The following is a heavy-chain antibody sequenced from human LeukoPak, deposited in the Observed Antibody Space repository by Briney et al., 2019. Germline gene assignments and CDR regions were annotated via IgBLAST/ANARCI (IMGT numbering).Heavy chain of an antibody. Sequence: PSQTLSLTCTVSGGSISSGGYYWSWIRQPPGKGLEWIGHIQHSGGTYYSPSLRSRVTMSLDRSKNQFSLKLSSVTAADTAVYYCAREGDYPIFDYWGQGTLVTVSS. CDR3: AREGDYPIFDY. CDR2: IQHSGGT. D-gene: IGHD4-11*01. V-gene: IGHV4-30-2*01. J-gene: IGHJ4*02. CDR1: GGSISSGGYY.